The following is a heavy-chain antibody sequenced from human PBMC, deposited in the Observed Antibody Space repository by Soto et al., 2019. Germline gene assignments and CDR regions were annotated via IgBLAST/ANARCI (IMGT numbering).Heavy chain of an antibody. D-gene: IGHD5-18*01. CDR2: VKHSGST. CDR3: ERGVQRRVTAMVPMYSWFDP. Sequence: SETLSLTCAVYGGSFSGYYWSWIRQPPGKGLMWMGEVKHSGSTNYNPSIKCRATISVASSKKQIILTLRSVTAADTDVYYFERGVQRRVTAMVPMYSWFDPWGQGTLVTVSS. CDR1: GGSFSGYY. V-gene: IGHV4-34*01. J-gene: IGHJ5*02.